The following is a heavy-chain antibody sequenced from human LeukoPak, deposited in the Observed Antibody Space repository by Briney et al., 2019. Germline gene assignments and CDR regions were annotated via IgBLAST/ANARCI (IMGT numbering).Heavy chain of an antibody. J-gene: IGHJ4*02. V-gene: IGHV3-48*03. CDR2: ISSSGSTK. CDR1: GFTFSSYE. CDR3: ARVSYYYDSSGYYNDY. D-gene: IGHD3-22*01. Sequence: GGSLRLSCAASGFTFSSYEMNWVRQAPGKGLEWVSYISSSGSTKYYADSVKGRFTISRDNAKNSLYLQMNSLRAEDTAVYYCARVSYYYDSSGYYNDYWGQGTLVTVSS.